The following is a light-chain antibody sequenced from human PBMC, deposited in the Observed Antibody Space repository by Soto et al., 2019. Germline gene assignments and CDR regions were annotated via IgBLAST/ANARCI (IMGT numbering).Light chain of an antibody. CDR2: EVS. Sequence: QSALTQPASVSGSPGQSITISCTGSSSDVGGYNYVSWYQQHPGKALKLMIYEVSNRPSGISNRFSGSKSGNTASLTLSGLQAEDEADYYCSSYTSSSTLVFGGGTKVTVL. V-gene: IGLV2-14*01. J-gene: IGLJ2*01. CDR3: SSYTSSSTLV. CDR1: SSDVGGYNY.